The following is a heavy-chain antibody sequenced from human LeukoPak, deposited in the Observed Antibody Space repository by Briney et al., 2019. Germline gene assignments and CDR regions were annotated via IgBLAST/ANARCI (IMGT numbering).Heavy chain of an antibody. V-gene: IGHV3-74*01. Sequence: GGSLRLSCAASGFTFSSYWMHWVRQAPGKGLVWVPRINSDGSSTSYADFVKGRFTISRDNAKNTLYLQMNSLRAEDTAVYYCARALYYYDSSGYYYYYGMDVWGQGTTVTVSS. CDR3: ARALYYYDSSGYYYYYGMDV. CDR2: INSDGSST. CDR1: GFTFSSYW. D-gene: IGHD3-22*01. J-gene: IGHJ6*02.